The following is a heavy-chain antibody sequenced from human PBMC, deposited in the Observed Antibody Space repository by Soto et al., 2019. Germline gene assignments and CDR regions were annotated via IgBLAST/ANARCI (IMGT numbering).Heavy chain of an antibody. Sequence: ASVKVSCKASGYTFTSYGISWVRQAPGQGLEWMGWISAYNGNTYYAQNLQGRVTMATDTSTSTAYMELRSLRSDDTAVYYCAGDPDSHYNDSHASSYPWGQGTLVTVSS. CDR3: AGDPDSHYNDSHASSYP. V-gene: IGHV1-18*01. D-gene: IGHD4-4*01. CDR1: GYTFTSYG. J-gene: IGHJ5*02. CDR2: ISAYNGNT.